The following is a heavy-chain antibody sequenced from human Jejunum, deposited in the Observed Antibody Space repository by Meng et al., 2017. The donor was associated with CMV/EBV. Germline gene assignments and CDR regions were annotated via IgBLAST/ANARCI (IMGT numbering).Heavy chain of an antibody. CDR2: IYYSGGT. Sequence: QVQLTQSGHGRGKPSQPRSLTCPVSGGSVSSGGYYWSWIRQHPGQGLEWFGHIYYSGGTFYTPSLKRRVIISIGTSKNQFSLNLRSVTAADTAVYYCARVSSGWDYFDYWGQGTLVTVSS. CDR3: ARVSSGWDYFDY. V-gene: IGHV4-31*03. CDR1: GGSVSSGGYY. J-gene: IGHJ4*02. D-gene: IGHD6-19*01.